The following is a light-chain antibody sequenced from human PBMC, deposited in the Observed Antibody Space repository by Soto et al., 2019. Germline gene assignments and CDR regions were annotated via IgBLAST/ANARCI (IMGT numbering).Light chain of an antibody. J-gene: IGLJ3*02. CDR3: AAWDDSLDGGV. Sequence: QSVLTQPPSASGTPGQRVTISCSGSSSNIGSNSVNWYRQLPGTAPKLLIYRNNQRPSGVPDRFSGSKSGTSASLAISWLQSEDEADYYCAAWDDSLDGGVFGGGTKLTVL. CDR2: RNN. V-gene: IGLV1-44*01. CDR1: SSNIGSNS.